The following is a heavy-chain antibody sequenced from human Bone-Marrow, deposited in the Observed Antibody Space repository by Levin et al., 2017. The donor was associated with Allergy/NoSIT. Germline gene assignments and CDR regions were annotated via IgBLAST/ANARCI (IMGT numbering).Heavy chain of an antibody. CDR2: ISGSGGST. CDR1: GFTFSSYA. CDR3: AKEVVAVAGCFDY. Sequence: LSLTCAASGFTFSSYAMSWVRQAPGKGLEWVSAISGSGGSTYYADSVKGRFTISRDNSKNTLYLQMNSLRAEDTAVYYCAKEVVAVAGCFDYWGQGTLVTVSS. D-gene: IGHD6-19*01. J-gene: IGHJ4*02. V-gene: IGHV3-23*01.